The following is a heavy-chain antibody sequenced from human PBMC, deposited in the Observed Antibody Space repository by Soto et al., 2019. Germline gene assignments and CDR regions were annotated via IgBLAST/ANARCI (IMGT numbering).Heavy chain of an antibody. Sequence: EVQLVESGGGLVQPGGSLKLSCAASGFTFSGSAMHWVRQASGKGLEWVGRIRSKANSYATAYAASVKGRFTISRDDSKNTAYLQMNSLKTGGTAVYYCTLAVFLGYYYYMDVWGKGTTVTVSS. CDR3: TLAVFLGYYYYMDV. J-gene: IGHJ6*03. CDR2: IRSKANSYAT. V-gene: IGHV3-73*01. D-gene: IGHD6-19*01. CDR1: GFTFSGSA.